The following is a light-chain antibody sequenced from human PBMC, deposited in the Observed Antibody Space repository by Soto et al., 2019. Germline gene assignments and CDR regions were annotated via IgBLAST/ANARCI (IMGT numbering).Light chain of an antibody. CDR3: SSYAGSNNSLYV. Sequence: LTQPPSASGSPGQSVTISCTGTRSDVGGYNYVSWYQQHPGKAPKLMIYEVSKRPSGVPDRFSGSKSGNTASLTVSGLQAEDEADYYCSSYAGSNNSLYVFGTGTKVTVL. J-gene: IGLJ1*01. CDR2: EVS. V-gene: IGLV2-8*01. CDR1: RSDVGGYNY.